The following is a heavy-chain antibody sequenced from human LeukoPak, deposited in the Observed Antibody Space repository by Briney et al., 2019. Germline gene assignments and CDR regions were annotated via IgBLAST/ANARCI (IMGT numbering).Heavy chain of an antibody. V-gene: IGHV1-69*13. J-gene: IGHJ4*02. D-gene: IGHD6-13*01. Sequence: SVKVSCKASGYTFTGYYMHWVRQSPGQGLEWMGGIIPIFATPNYAQKFQGRITITADESTSTAYMELSSLRSEDTALYYCAIRGSLAAPGKFDYWGQGTLVTVSS. CDR1: GYTFTGYY. CDR2: IIPIFATP. CDR3: AIRGSLAAPGKFDY.